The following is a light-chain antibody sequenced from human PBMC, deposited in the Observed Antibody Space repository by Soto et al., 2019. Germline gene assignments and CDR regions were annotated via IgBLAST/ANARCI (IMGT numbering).Light chain of an antibody. V-gene: IGKV3-20*01. CDR3: QQYGGSPQYT. CDR2: GAY. J-gene: IGKJ2*01. CDR1: QSVISGY. Sequence: EIVLTQSPSTLSLSPGERATLSCRASQSVISGYLNWYQQKLGQAPRLLIYGAYNRATGIPDRFSGSGSGTDFTLTISRLEPEDFAVYYCQQYGGSPQYTFGQGTKLEIK.